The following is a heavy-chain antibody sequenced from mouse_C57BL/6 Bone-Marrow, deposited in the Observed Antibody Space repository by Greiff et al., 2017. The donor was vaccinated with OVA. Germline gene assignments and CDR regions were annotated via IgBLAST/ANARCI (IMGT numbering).Heavy chain of an antibody. J-gene: IGHJ3*01. Sequence: EVHLVESGGGLVQPGGSLKLSCAASGFTFSDAWMDWVRQSPEKGLEWVAEIRNKANNHATYYAESVKGRFTISRDDSKSSVYLQMNSLRAEDTGIYYCTRGGYYSNYVGFAYWGQGTLVTVSA. CDR1: GFTFSDAW. V-gene: IGHV6-6*01. D-gene: IGHD2-5*01. CDR3: TRGGYYSNYVGFAY. CDR2: IRNKANNHAT.